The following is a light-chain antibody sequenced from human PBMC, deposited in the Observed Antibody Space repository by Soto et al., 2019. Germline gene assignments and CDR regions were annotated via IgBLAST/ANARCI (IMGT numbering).Light chain of an antibody. CDR2: EGS. CDR3: CSFAGSDVV. CDR1: SSNVGSYKF. V-gene: IGLV2-23*01. Sequence: QSVLTQPASVSGSPGQSITISCTGTSSNVGSYKFVSWYQQHPGKAPKLMIYEGSQRPSGVSNRFSGSKSGNTASLTISGLQAEDEAHYYCSFAGSDVVFGGGTKVTVL. J-gene: IGLJ2*01.